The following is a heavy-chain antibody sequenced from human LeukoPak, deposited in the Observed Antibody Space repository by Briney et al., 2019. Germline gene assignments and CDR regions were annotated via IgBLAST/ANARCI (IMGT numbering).Heavy chain of an antibody. CDR3: ARDSIVVFRINFDY. J-gene: IGHJ4*02. CDR2: ISSTSGHI. CDR1: GFTFSSYS. D-gene: IGHD3-22*01. V-gene: IGHV3-21*01. Sequence: GGSLRLSCAASGFTFSSYSMNWVRQAPGKGLEWVSSISSTSGHIFYADSVKGRFIISRDNAKNSLYLQMNSLRAEDTAVYYCARDSIVVFRINFDYWGQGTLVTVSS.